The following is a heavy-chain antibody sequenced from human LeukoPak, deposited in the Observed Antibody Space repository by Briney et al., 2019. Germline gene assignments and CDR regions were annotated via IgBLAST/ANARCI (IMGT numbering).Heavy chain of an antibody. Sequence: ASVTVSCKASGYTFTTYYMHWVRQAPGQGLEWMGVINPSAGSTSYAQKFQGRVTMTRDTSTSTVYMELSSLRSGDTAIYYCARDHSGSQHWFDPWGQGTLVTVSS. J-gene: IGHJ5*02. CDR1: GYTFTTYY. V-gene: IGHV1-46*01. D-gene: IGHD1-26*01. CDR3: ARDHSGSQHWFDP. CDR2: INPSAGST.